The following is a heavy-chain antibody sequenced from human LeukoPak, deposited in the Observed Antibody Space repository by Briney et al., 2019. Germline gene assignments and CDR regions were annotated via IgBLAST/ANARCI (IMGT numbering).Heavy chain of an antibody. Sequence: GGSLRLSCAASGFTSSSNYMSWVRQAPGKGLEWVSVIYSGGSTYYADSVKGRFTISRDNSKNTLYLQMNSLRAEDTAVYYCARWFGEFPYAFDIWGQGTMVTVSS. D-gene: IGHD3-10*01. CDR1: GFTSSSNY. CDR2: IYSGGST. CDR3: ARWFGEFPYAFDI. J-gene: IGHJ3*02. V-gene: IGHV3-53*01.